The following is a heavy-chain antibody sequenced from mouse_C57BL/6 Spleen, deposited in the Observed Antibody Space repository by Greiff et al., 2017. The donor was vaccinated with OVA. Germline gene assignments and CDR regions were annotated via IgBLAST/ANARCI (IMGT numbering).Heavy chain of an antibody. D-gene: IGHD1-1*01. V-gene: IGHV5-17*01. CDR3: ARKDYGRDWYFDV. CDR2: ISSGSSTI. J-gene: IGHJ1*03. CDR1: GFTFSDYG. Sequence: DVHLVESGGGLVKPGGSLKLSCAASGFTFSDYGMHWVRQAPEKGLEWVAYISSGSSTIYYADTVKGRFTISRDNAKNTLFLQMTSLRSEDTAMYYCARKDYGRDWYFDVWGTGTTVTVSS.